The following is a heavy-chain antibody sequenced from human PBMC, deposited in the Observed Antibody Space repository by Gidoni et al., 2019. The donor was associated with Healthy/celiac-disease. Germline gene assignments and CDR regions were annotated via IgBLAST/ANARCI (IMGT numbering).Heavy chain of an antibody. CDR2: IKQEGSEK. J-gene: IGHJ6*02. Sequence: EVQLVESGGGLVQPGGSLRLSCAASGFTFSSYWMSWVRQAPGKGLEGVANIKQEGSEKYYVDSVKGRFTISRDNAKNSLYLQMNSLRAEDTAVYYCARDVVVATITDYYYYGMDVWGQGTTVTVSS. CDR1: GFTFSSYW. CDR3: ARDVVVATITDYYYYGMDV. D-gene: IGHD5-12*01. V-gene: IGHV3-7*01.